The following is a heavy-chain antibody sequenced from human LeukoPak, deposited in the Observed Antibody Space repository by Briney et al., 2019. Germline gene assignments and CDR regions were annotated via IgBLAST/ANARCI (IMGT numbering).Heavy chain of an antibody. CDR2: SIPIFGTA. CDR3: ARDIGGSDYGDSRDAFDI. CDR1: GYTFTSYG. V-gene: IGHV1-69*05. D-gene: IGHD4-17*01. Sequence: ASVKVSCKASGYTFTSYGISWVRQAPGQGLEWMGGSIPIFGTANYAQKFQGRVTITTDESTSTAYMELSSLRSEDTAVYYCARDIGGSDYGDSRDAFDIWGQGTMVIVSS. J-gene: IGHJ3*02.